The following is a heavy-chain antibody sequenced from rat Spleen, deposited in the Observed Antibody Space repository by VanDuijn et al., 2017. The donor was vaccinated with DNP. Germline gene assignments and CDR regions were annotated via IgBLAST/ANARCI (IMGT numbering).Heavy chain of an antibody. J-gene: IGHJ4*01. Sequence: EVQLVESGGGLVQPGRSLKLSCAASGFTFSNYDMAWVRQAPTKGLEWVASISTSGGSTYYRDSVKGRFTVSRDNAKRTLYLQMDSRRSEDTATYYCARHTTGVYAMDAWGQGTSVTVSS. CDR1: GFTFSNYD. CDR2: ISTSGGST. V-gene: IGHV5-25*01. D-gene: IGHD1-6*01. CDR3: ARHTTGVYAMDA.